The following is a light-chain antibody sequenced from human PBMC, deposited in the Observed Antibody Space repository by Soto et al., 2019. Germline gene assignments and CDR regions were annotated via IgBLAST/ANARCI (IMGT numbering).Light chain of an antibody. Sequence: DIQMTQSPSTLSASVGDRVTLTCRASQSISSWLAWYQQKPGKAHKLLIYDASSLESGVPSRFSGSGSGTEFTLTISSLQPDEFATYYCQQYNSYPWTFGQGTKVDIK. V-gene: IGKV1-5*01. CDR3: QQYNSYPWT. J-gene: IGKJ1*01. CDR2: DAS. CDR1: QSISSW.